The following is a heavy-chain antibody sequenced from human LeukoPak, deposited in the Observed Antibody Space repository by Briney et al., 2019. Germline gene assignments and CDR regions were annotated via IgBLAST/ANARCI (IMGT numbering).Heavy chain of an antibody. CDR2: INSDGSST. CDR1: GFTFSSYW. D-gene: IGHD3-22*01. J-gene: IGHJ4*02. Sequence: GGSLRLSCAASGFTFSSYWMHWVRQAPGKGLVWVSRINSDGSSTSYADSVKGRFTISRDNAKNTLYLQMNSLRAEDTAVCYCARVKDYYDSSGYYLYWGQGTLVAVSS. V-gene: IGHV3-74*01. CDR3: ARVKDYYDSSGYYLY.